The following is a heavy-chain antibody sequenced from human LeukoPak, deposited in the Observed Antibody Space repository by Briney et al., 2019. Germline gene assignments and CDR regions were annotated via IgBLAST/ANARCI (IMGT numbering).Heavy chain of an antibody. Sequence: NASETLSLTCAVPGGSISSGGYSWSWIRQPPGKGLEWIGYIYHSGSTYYNPSLKSRVTISVDRSKNQFSLKLSSVTAADTAVYYCARGGGYSYGKGAFDIWGQGTMVTVSS. D-gene: IGHD5-18*01. CDR3: ARGGGYSYGKGAFDI. V-gene: IGHV4-30-2*01. CDR2: IYHSGST. J-gene: IGHJ3*02. CDR1: GGSISSGGYS.